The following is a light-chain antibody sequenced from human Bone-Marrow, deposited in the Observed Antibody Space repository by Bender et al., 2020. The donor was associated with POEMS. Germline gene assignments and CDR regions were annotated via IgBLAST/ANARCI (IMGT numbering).Light chain of an antibody. CDR2: YDA. CDR3: SAWDDSLSGWV. Sequence: QSVVTQPPSLSEAPRQRVTISCSGSSSNIGNHGVNWYQQPPGEAPQLLIYYDALLTPAVSARFSASKSGTSAALAISELQSEDEALYYCSAWDDSLSGWVFGGGTKLTVL. J-gene: IGLJ3*02. CDR1: SSNIGNHG. V-gene: IGLV1-36*01.